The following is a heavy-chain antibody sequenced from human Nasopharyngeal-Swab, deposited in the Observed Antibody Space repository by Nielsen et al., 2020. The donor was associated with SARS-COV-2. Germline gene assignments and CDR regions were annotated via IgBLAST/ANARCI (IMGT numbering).Heavy chain of an antibody. CDR3: ARDYTRFDY. J-gene: IGHJ4*02. CDR2: IKEDGGEK. D-gene: IGHD3-16*01. V-gene: IGHV3-7*05. CDR1: GFTFSSYW. Sequence: GGSLRLSCAASGFTFSSYWMSWVRQAPGKGLGWVAYIKEDGGEKYFVDSVKGRFTISRDNAKNSLYLQMNSLRAEDTAVYYCARDYTRFDYWGQGTLVTVSS.